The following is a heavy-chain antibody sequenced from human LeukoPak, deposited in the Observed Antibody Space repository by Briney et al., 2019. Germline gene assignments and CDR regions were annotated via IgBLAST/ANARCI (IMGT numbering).Heavy chain of an antibody. CDR3: AKALSVVITYFDY. CDR1: GFTFSSYG. V-gene: IGHV3-30*02. Sequence: GGSLRLSCAASGFTFSSYGMHWVRQAPGKGLEWVAFIRYDGSNKYYADSVKGRFTISRDNSKNTLYLQMNSLRAEDTAVYYCAKALSVVITYFDYWGQGTLVTGSS. D-gene: IGHD3-22*01. J-gene: IGHJ4*02. CDR2: IRYDGSNK.